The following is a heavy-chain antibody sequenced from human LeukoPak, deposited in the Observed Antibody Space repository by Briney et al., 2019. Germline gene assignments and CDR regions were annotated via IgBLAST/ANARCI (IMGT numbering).Heavy chain of an antibody. D-gene: IGHD3-10*01. J-gene: IGHJ4*02. CDR3: ARDSRVTNGDY. V-gene: IGHV1-2*02. Sequence: ASVKVSCKASGYTFTGYYMHGVRQAPGQGLEWVGLVNPNNGDTKYAQKFQGRVTMTRDTSVSTACMELSRLRSDDTAVYYCARDSRVTNGDYWGQGTLVTVSS. CDR2: VNPNNGDT. CDR1: GYTFTGYY.